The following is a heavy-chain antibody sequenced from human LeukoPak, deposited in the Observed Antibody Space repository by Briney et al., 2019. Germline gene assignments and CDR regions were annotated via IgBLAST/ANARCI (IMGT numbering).Heavy chain of an antibody. CDR3: ARVILRRKKYFDL. D-gene: IGHD4-17*01. J-gene: IGHJ2*01. V-gene: IGHV4-34*01. CDR2: INHSGST. CDR1: GGSFSGYY. Sequence: PSETLSLTCAVYGGSFSGYYWSWIRQPPGKGLEWIGEINHSGSTNYNPSLKSRVTISVDTSKNQFSLKLSSVTAADTAVYYCARVILRRKKYFDLWGRGTLVTVSS.